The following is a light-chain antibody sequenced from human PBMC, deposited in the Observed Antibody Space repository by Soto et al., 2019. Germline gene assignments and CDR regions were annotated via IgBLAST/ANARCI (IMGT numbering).Light chain of an antibody. Sequence: DIQMTQSPSSVSVSVGDRVTITGRASQGISSWLAWYQQKPGKAPKLLIYAASSLQSGVPSRFSGSGSGTDFTLTVSRLQPADFAAYYCHQANSFPFPFGPGTKVDIK. J-gene: IGKJ3*01. CDR1: QGISSW. CDR3: HQANSFPFP. V-gene: IGKV1D-12*01. CDR2: AAS.